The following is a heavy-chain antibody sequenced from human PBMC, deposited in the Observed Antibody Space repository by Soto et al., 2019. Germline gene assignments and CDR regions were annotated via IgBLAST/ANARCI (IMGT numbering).Heavy chain of an antibody. V-gene: IGHV1-69*12. CDR2: IIPIFGTA. Sequence: QVQLVQSGAEVKKPGSSVKVACKASGRTFSSYDISWVRQAPGQGLEWMGGIIPIFGTANYAQKFQGRVTITADDSTSTDYLALSSLRSKDTAVYYCARDRTAYYFEFWVQGTLVTVSS. CDR1: GRTFSSYD. CDR3: ARDRTAYYFEF. J-gene: IGHJ4*02. D-gene: IGHD5-18*01.